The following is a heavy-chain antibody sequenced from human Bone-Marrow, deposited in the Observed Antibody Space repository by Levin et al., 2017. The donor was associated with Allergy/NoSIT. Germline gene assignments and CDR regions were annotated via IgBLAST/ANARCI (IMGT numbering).Heavy chain of an antibody. CDR1: GFTFSNSA. J-gene: IGHJ4*02. V-gene: IGHV3-23*01. CDR3: AKGDWNAN. CDR2: LSKSGGTT. D-gene: IGHD1-1*01. Sequence: GSLRLSCAASGFTFSNSAMSWVRQAPGKGLEWVSTLSKSGGTTYYADSVKGRFTISRDNSKSTLSLQMDSLRAEDTAVYYCAKGDWNANWGQGTLVTVSS.